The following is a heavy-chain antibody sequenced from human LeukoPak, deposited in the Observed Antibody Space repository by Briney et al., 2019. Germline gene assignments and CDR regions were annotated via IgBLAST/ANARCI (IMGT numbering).Heavy chain of an antibody. J-gene: IGHJ4*02. CDR3: ARGGTGTTGLDY. V-gene: IGHV3-72*01. CDR2: TRHNINSHTT. D-gene: IGHD1-1*01. CDR1: GFTFSDHY. Sequence: GGSLRLSCAASGFTFSDHYMDWVCQAPGKGLEWVGRTRHNINSHTTEYAASVKGRFTFSRDDSKSSLYLQMNSLETEDTAVYYCARGGTGTTGLDYWGQGTLVTVSS.